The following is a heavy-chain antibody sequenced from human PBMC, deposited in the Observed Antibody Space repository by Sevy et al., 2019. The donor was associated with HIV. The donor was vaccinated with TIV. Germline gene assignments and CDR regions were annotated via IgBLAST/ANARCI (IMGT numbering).Heavy chain of an antibody. J-gene: IGHJ3*02. CDR1: GGTFGSYA. D-gene: IGHD3-10*01. CDR3: ATYYGSGSYYKGSGAFDI. CDR2: IIPIFGTA. Sequence: ASVKVSCKASGGTFGSYAISWVRQAPGQGLEWMGGIIPIFGTANYAQKFQGRVTITADKSTSTAYMELSSLRSEDTAVYYCATYYGSGSYYKGSGAFDIWGQGTMVTVSS. V-gene: IGHV1-69*06.